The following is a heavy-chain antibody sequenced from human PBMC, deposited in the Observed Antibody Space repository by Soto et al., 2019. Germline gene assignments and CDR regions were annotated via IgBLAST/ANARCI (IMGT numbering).Heavy chain of an antibody. V-gene: IGHV1-69*06. Sequence: ASVKVSCKASGGTFSSYAISWVRQAPGQGLEWMGGIIPIFGTANYAQKFQGRVTITADKSTSTAYMELSSLRSEDTAVYYCARDLPYYDLLTGYYKSVWFDPWGQGTLVTVSS. J-gene: IGHJ5*02. D-gene: IGHD3-9*01. CDR2: IIPIFGTA. CDR3: ARDLPYYDLLTGYYKSVWFDP. CDR1: GGTFSSYA.